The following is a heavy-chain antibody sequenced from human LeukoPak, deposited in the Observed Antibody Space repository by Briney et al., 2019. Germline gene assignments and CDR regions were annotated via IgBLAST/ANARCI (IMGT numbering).Heavy chain of an antibody. J-gene: IGHJ6*02. V-gene: IGHV4-39*07. CDR2: NSGST. CDR1: GGSISRSNYF. Sequence: SETLSLTCTVSGGSISRSNYFWGWIRQPPGKGLEWIGSNSGSTYYNPSLRSRVTISVDTSKNQFSLELSSVTAADTAVYYCARVGFCTSNKCYSYYYYGMDVWGQGTTVTVSS. CDR3: ARVGFCTSNKCYSYYYYGMDV. D-gene: IGHD2-2*02.